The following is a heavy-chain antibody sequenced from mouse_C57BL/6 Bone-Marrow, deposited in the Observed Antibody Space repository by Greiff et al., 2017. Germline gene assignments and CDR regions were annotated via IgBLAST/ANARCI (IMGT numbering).Heavy chain of an antibody. CDR1: GFNIKDDY. V-gene: IGHV14-4*01. J-gene: IGHJ3*01. CDR2: IDPENGDT. CDR3: TRYYDYAY. Sequence: EVQLQQSGAELVRPGASVKLSCTASGFNIKDDYMHWVKQRPEQGLEWIGWIDPENGDTEYASKFQGKATITADTSSNTAYLQLRSLTSEDTAVYYCTRYYDYAYWGQGTLVTVSA. D-gene: IGHD2-4*01.